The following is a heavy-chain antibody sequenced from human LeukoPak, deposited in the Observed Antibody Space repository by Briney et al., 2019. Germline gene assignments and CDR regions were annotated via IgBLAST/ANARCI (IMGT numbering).Heavy chain of an antibody. CDR1: GFTFSSYS. CDR3: ARASGGFYGSGSSDY. CDR2: ISSSSSYI. J-gene: IGHJ4*02. V-gene: IGHV3-21*01. Sequence: GGSLRLSCAASGFTFSSYSMNWVRQAPGKGLEWVSSISSSSSYIYYADSVKGRFTISRDNAKNSLYLQMNSLRAEDTAVYYCARASGGFYGSGSSDYWGQGTLVTVSS. D-gene: IGHD3-10*01.